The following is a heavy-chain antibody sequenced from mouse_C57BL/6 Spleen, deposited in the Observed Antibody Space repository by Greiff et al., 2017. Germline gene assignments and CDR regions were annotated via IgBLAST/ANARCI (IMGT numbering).Heavy chain of an antibody. Sequence: QVQLQQPGAELVMPGASVKLSCKASGYTFTSYWMHWVKQRPGQGLEWIGEIDPSDSYTNYNQKFKGKSTLTVDKSSITAYMQLSSLTSEDSAVYYCARGKLLDYWGQGTTLTVSS. CDR1: GYTFTSYW. D-gene: IGHD2-1*01. J-gene: IGHJ2*01. CDR2: IDPSDSYT. V-gene: IGHV1-69*01. CDR3: ARGKLLDY.